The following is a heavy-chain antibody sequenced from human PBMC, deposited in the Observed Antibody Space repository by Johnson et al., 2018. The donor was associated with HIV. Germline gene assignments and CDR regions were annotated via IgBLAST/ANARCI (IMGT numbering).Heavy chain of an antibody. Sequence: PGRSLRLSCAASGFTVSSNYMSWVRQAPGKGLEWVSVIYSGGTTYYADSVKGRFTISRDNSKNTLYLQMNSLRAEDTAVYYCAKTITMIGRFDAFDIWGQGTMVTVSS. CDR1: GFTVSSNY. CDR3: AKTITMIGRFDAFDI. D-gene: IGHD3-22*01. CDR2: IYSGGTT. V-gene: IGHV3-53*05. J-gene: IGHJ3*02.